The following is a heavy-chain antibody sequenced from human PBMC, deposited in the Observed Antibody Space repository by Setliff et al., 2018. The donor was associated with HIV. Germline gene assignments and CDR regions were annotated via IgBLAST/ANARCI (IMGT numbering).Heavy chain of an antibody. CDR3: ARRSIVGVTRGYYYYALDV. D-gene: IGHD1-26*01. Sequence: PSETLSLTCTVSGDSISSGSYYWSWIRQPAGKGLEWIGRVYSSGSTNYNPPLKSRLTISVDTSKRQFSLNLSSVTAADTAVYFCARRSIVGVTRGYYYYALDVWGQGTTVTVSS. J-gene: IGHJ6*02. V-gene: IGHV4-61*02. CDR1: GDSISSGSYY. CDR2: VYSSGST.